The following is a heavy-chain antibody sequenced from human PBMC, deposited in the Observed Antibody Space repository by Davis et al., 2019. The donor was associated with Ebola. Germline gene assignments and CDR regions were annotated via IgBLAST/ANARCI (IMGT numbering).Heavy chain of an antibody. V-gene: IGHV1-18*01. D-gene: IGHD6-6*01. CDR2: ISGYNGNT. CDR1: GYIFTSYA. CDR3: ARAAKVYSSSLHYYYGMDV. Sequence: ASVKVSCKASGYIFTSYAMSWVRQAPGQGLEWMGWISGYNGNTNYAQKVQGRVTMTTDTSTSTAYMELRSLRSDDTAVYYCARAAKVYSSSLHYYYGMDVWGKGTTVTVSS. J-gene: IGHJ6*04.